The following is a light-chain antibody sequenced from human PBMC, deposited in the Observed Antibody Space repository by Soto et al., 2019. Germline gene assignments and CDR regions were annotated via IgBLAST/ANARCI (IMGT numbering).Light chain of an antibody. CDR3: QQYGSSPPFT. CDR2: GAS. Sequence: EIVLTQSPGTLSLSPGERATLSCRASQSVSSSYLAWYQQKPGQAPRLLIYGASSRATGIPDRFSGSGSGTDFTLTISRLEPEDVAVYYCQQYGSSPPFTFGRGTKVEIK. J-gene: IGKJ4*01. V-gene: IGKV3-20*01. CDR1: QSVSSSY.